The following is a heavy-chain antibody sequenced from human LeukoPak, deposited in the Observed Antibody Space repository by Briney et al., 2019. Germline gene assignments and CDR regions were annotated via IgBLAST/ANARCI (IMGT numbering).Heavy chain of an antibody. CDR2: IYYSGSI. D-gene: IGHD3-10*01. V-gene: IGHV4-59*01. Sequence: SETLSLTCTVSGGSISSYYWSWIRQPPGKGLEWIGYIYYSGSINYNPSLKSRVTISLDTSKTQFSLKLSSVTAADTAVYYCARGQITMVRETNDYYYYYYMDVWGKGTTVTISS. J-gene: IGHJ6*03. CDR3: ARGQITMVRETNDYYYYYYMDV. CDR1: GGSISSYY.